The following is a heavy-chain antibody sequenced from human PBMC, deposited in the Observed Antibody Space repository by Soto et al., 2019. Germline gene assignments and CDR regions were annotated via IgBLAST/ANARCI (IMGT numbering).Heavy chain of an antibody. V-gene: IGHV3-23*01. J-gene: IGHJ4*02. Sequence: EVQLLESGGCLVQPGGSLRLSCSASAFIFSRFGMSWVRQDPGKGLEWVSSISGSGADTFYGDSVRGRFTISRDNSKNTLFMDMNGLTAEDTAHYYCANSPIFGVVTHYFVHWRQGTLVSVSS. D-gene: IGHD3-3*01. CDR3: ANSPIFGVVTHYFVH. CDR1: AFIFSRFG. CDR2: ISGSGADT.